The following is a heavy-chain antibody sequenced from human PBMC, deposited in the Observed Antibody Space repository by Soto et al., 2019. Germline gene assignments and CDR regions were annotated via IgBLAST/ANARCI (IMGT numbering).Heavy chain of an antibody. D-gene: IGHD3-3*01. Sequence: QVQLVQSGAEVKKPGSSVKVSCKASGGTFSSYAISWVRQAPGQGLEWMGGIIPIFGTANYAQKFQGRVTITADESTGTAYMELSSLRSEDTAVYYCAGPRVVTIFGVVSDYYGMDVWGQGTTVTVSS. CDR2: IIPIFGTA. CDR1: GGTFSSYA. V-gene: IGHV1-69*12. CDR3: AGPRVVTIFGVVSDYYGMDV. J-gene: IGHJ6*02.